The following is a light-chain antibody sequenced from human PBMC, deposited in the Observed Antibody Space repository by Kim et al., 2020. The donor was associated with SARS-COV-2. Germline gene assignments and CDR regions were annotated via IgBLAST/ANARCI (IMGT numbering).Light chain of an antibody. V-gene: IGKV3-15*01. CDR1: QSANSN. CDR2: GAS. Sequence: VSPGERATLSCRASQSANSNLAGYQQKPGQSPRLLIYGASARATDIAARFSGSGSGTDFTRSISCRQSEEFGVYYCRQYDRWRLTFGGGTKVDIK. J-gene: IGKJ4*01. CDR3: RQYDRWRLT.